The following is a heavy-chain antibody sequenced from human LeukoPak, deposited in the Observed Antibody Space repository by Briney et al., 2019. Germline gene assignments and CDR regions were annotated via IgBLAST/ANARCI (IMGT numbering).Heavy chain of an antibody. D-gene: IGHD6-13*01. CDR1: GFTFSSYG. CDR2: ISYDGSNK. CDR3: AKDIGFLAAAGTFDY. V-gene: IGHV3-30*18. Sequence: GGSLRLSCAASGFTFSSYGMHWVRQAPGRGLEWVAVISYDGSNKYYADSVKGRFTISRDNSKNTLYLQMNSLRAEDTAVYYCAKDIGFLAAAGTFDYWGQGTLVTVSS. J-gene: IGHJ4*02.